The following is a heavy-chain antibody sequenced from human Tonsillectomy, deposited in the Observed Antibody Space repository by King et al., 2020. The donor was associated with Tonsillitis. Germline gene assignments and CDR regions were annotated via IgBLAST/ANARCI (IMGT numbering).Heavy chain of an antibody. CDR1: VFTFSSYG. CDR3: ARFSGSHPHWFDP. D-gene: IGHD1-26*01. J-gene: IGHJ5*02. V-gene: IGHV3-33*01. CDR2: IWSDGSNK. Sequence: VQLVQSGGGVVQPGRSLRLSCAASVFTFSSYGMHWVLQAPGAGREWVALIWSDGSNKHYADSVKGRFTISRDNSKNTLYLQMNSLRAEDTAVYYCARFSGSHPHWFDPWGQGTLVTVSS.